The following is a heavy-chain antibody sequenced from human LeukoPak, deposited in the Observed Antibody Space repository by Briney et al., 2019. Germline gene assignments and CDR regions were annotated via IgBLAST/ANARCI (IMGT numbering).Heavy chain of an antibody. CDR2: ISSNGGST. J-gene: IGHJ6*03. D-gene: IGHD1-26*01. Sequence: GGSLRLSCAASGFTFSSYAMHWVRQAPGKGLEYVSAISSNGGSTYYANSVKGGFTISRDNSKNTLYLQMGSLRAEDMAVYYCARRTGWGYYYYMDVWGKGTTVTVSS. CDR3: ARRTGWGYYYYMDV. CDR1: GFTFSSYA. V-gene: IGHV3-64*01.